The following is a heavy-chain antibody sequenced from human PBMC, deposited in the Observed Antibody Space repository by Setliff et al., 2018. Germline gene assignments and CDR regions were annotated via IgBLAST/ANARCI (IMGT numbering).Heavy chain of an antibody. Sequence: GGSLRLSCGASGFTFSNYWMYWVRQVPGKGLVWVSRINGDGTITHYADSVKGRFTISXXXDXXXXXXXXXXXXXXXXXXXFCACLDWGEKFFNVDAWGKGXTVPVSS. J-gene: IGHJ6*04. CDR1: GFTFSNYW. D-gene: IGHD7-27*01. V-gene: IGHV3-74*01. CDR2: INGDGTIT. CDR3: ACLDWGEKFFNVDA.